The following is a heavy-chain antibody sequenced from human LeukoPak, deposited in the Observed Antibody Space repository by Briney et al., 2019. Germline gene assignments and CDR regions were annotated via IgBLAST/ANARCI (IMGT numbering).Heavy chain of an antibody. CDR3: ARVWSSSYPSDY. V-gene: IGHV3-48*04. CDR2: ISAGSSSI. CDR1: GFTFSSYS. D-gene: IGHD6-6*01. Sequence: GGSLRLSCAASGFTFSSYSMNWVRQAPAKGLEWISYISAGSSSIYYADSVKGRFTTSRDNAKNSLFLQMNSLRADDTAVYYCARVWSSSYPSDYWGQGALVTVSS. J-gene: IGHJ4*02.